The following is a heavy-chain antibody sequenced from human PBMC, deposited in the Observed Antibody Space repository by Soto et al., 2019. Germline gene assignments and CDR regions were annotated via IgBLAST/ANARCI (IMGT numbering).Heavy chain of an antibody. D-gene: IGHD6-13*01. Sequence: GESLKISCKGSGYSFTTNWIGWVRQMPGKGLEWMGVIYPGDSDTRYSPSFQGQVAISAEESINTAYLQWSSLKASETAMYYCARHSGVAEDGTDWGQGTMVTVYS. CDR2: IYPGDSDT. CDR3: ARHSGVAEDGTD. V-gene: IGHV5-51*01. J-gene: IGHJ1*01. CDR1: GYSFTTNW.